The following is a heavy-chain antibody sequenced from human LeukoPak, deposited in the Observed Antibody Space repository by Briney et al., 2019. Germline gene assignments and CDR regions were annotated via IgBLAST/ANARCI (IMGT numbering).Heavy chain of an antibody. J-gene: IGHJ4*02. CDR1: GGSINSGTYY. D-gene: IGHD3-10*01. Sequence: ETSETLSLTCTVSGGSINSGTYYWNWIRQHPGKGLEWIGYIYYSGSTYYSPSLKSRVTISMDTSKNQFSLELSSVTAADTAVYYCARTEYYFDYWGQGTLVTVSS. CDR3: ARTEYYFDY. V-gene: IGHV4-31*03. CDR2: IYYSGST.